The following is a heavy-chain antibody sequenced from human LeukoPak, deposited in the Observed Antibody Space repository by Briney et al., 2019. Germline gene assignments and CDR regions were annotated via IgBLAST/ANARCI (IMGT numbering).Heavy chain of an antibody. D-gene: IGHD6-25*01. Sequence: GRSLRLSCAASRFTFSSYPMHWVRQAPGKGLEWVAVISYVGSNKYYADSVKGRFTISRDNSKNTLYLQMNNLRAEDTAVYYCARELVGYDAFDIWGQGTMVTVSS. V-gene: IGHV3-30*04. CDR1: RFTFSSYP. J-gene: IGHJ3*02. CDR2: ISYVGSNK. CDR3: ARELVGYDAFDI.